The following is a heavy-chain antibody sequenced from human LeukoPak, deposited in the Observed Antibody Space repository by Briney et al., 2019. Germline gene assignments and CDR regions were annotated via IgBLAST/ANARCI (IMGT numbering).Heavy chain of an antibody. Sequence: GASVKVSCKASGGTFSSYAISWVRQAPGQGLEWMGWISAYNGNTNYAQKLQGRVTMTTDTSTSTAYMELRSLRSDDTAVYYCARGLAAADNWFDPWGQGTLVTVSS. CDR3: ARGLAAADNWFDP. J-gene: IGHJ5*02. D-gene: IGHD6-13*01. CDR1: GGTFSSYA. CDR2: ISAYNGNT. V-gene: IGHV1-18*01.